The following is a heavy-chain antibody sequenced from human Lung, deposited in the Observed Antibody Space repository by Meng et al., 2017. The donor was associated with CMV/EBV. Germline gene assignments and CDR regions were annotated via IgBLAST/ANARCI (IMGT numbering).Heavy chain of an antibody. CDR1: GFTFSNYH. V-gene: IGHV3-23*01. CDR2: ISGTSGTT. J-gene: IGHJ6*02. Sequence: GESXKISXAASGFTFSNYHMSWVRQAPGKGPEWVSTISGTSGTTYYEDSVKGRFTISRDISTNTLYLQMNRLRDEDTALYYCAKDDDRRYYSMDVWGQGTTVTVSS. D-gene: IGHD1-1*01. CDR3: AKDDDRRYYSMDV.